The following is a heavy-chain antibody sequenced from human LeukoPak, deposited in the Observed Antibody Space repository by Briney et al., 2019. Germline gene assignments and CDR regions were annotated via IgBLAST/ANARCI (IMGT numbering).Heavy chain of an antibody. Sequence: SETLSLTCAVYGGSFSGYYWSWIRQPPGKGLEWIGEINHSGSTNYNPSLKIRVTISVDTSKNQFSLKLSSVTAADTAVYYCARGKTSYDFWSGYYVAFDIWGQGTMVTVSS. D-gene: IGHD3-3*01. CDR2: INHSGST. CDR1: GGSFSGYY. J-gene: IGHJ3*02. V-gene: IGHV4-34*01. CDR3: ARGKTSYDFWSGYYVAFDI.